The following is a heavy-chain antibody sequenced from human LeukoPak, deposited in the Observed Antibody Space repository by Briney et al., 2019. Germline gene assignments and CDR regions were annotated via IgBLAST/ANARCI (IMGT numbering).Heavy chain of an antibody. CDR2: LNPNSGDT. CDR3: ARGRNIEMTTMSGGSDY. CDR1: GYTLTDYY. J-gene: IGHJ4*02. D-gene: IGHD5-24*01. Sequence: ASVKVSCKASGYTLTDYYMHWVRQAPGQGLAWMGWLNPNSGDTNYAQKFQGRVSMTRDSSSSTAYMDLSDLRSDDTAVYSCARGRNIEMTTMSGGSDYWGQGTLVTVSS. V-gene: IGHV1-2*02.